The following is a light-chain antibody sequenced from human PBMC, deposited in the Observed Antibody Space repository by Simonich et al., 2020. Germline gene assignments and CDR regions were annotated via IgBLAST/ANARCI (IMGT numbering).Light chain of an antibody. V-gene: IGKV4-1*01. CDR3: QQYYSTSWT. Sequence: DIVMTQSPDSLAVSLGERATINCKSSQSVLYSSNNKNYLAWYQQKPGQPPKLLIYCASTRESGIPARFSGSGSGTDFTLTISSLQAEDVAVYYCQQYYSTSWTFGQGTKVEIK. J-gene: IGKJ1*01. CDR2: CAS. CDR1: QSVLYSSNNKNY.